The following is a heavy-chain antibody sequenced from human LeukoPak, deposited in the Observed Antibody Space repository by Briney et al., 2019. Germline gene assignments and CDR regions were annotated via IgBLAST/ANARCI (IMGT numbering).Heavy chain of an antibody. Sequence: ASVKVSCKASGYTSTSYDINWVRQATGQGLEWMGWMNPNSGNTGYAQKFQGRVTMTRNTSISTAYMELSSLRSEDTAVYYCARGTTLWFGELSDYYYMDVWGKGTTVTISS. CDR1: GYTSTSYD. CDR2: MNPNSGNT. J-gene: IGHJ6*03. CDR3: ARGTTLWFGELSDYYYMDV. V-gene: IGHV1-8*02. D-gene: IGHD3-10*01.